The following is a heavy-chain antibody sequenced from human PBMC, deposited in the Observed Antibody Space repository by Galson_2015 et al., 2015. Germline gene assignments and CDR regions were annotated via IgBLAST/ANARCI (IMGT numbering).Heavy chain of an antibody. CDR1: GFTFSDYY. J-gene: IGHJ4*02. CDR3: ARDFNTLAAAESDY. V-gene: IGHV3-11*01. CDR2: IGSSGRAI. Sequence: SLRLSCAASGFTFSDYYMSWIRQTPGKGLEWVAYIGSSGRAIYYAGSVTGRFTVSRDNAKNSLYLQMNSLRAEDTAVYYCARDFNTLAAAESDYWGQGTLVTVSS. D-gene: IGHD6-13*01.